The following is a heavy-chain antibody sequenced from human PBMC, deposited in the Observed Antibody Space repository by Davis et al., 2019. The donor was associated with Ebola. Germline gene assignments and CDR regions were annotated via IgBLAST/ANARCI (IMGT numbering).Heavy chain of an antibody. CDR2: ISSSSSTI. CDR1: GFTFSSYS. V-gene: IGHV3-48*04. J-gene: IGHJ4*02. CDR3: AKDLEYYGSGADY. Sequence: GGSLRLSCAASGFTFSSYSMNWVRQAPGKGLEWVSYISSSSSTIYYADSVKGRFTISRDNAKNSLYLQMNSLRAEDTAVYYCAKDLEYYGSGADYWGQGTLVTVSS. D-gene: IGHD3-10*01.